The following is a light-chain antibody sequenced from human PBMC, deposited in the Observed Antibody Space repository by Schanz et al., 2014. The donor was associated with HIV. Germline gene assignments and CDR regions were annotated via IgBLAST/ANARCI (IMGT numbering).Light chain of an antibody. J-gene: IGLJ1*01. CDR1: SGDVGPYDY. CDR3: SSYTSSSTKV. CDR2: DVT. Sequence: QSVLTQPASVSGSAGQSITISCTGTSGDVGPYDYVSWYQQHPGQAPKLLIYDVTDRPSGVSNRFSGSKSGYTASLTISGLQAEDEADYYCSSYTSSSTKVFGTGTKLTVL. V-gene: IGLV2-14*03.